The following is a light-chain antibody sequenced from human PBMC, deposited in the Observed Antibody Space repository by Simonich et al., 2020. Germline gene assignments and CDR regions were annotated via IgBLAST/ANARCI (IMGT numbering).Light chain of an antibody. J-gene: IGLJ2*01. CDR2: KDS. CDR1: ALPKQY. CDR3: QSADSSGTYVV. V-gene: IGLV3-25*03. Sequence: SYELTQPPSVSVSPGQTDRITCSGDALPKQYVYWYQKKPVQAPVLVIYKDSERPSGIPERFSGSSAGTTVTLTISGVQAEDEADYYCQSADSSGTYVVFGGGTKLTVL.